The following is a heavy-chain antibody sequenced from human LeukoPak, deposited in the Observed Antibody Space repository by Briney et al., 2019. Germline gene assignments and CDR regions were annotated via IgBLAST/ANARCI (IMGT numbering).Heavy chain of an antibody. D-gene: IGHD2-21*01. CDR1: GYSFTSYW. J-gene: IGHJ3*02. V-gene: IGHV5-51*01. CDR2: IYPGDSHT. CDR3: ARHGMGDAHGGAFDI. Sequence: GESLKISCKGSGYSFTSYWIGWVRQMPGKGLEWMGIIYPGDSHTRYSPSFQGQVTISADKSISTAYLQWSSLKASDTAMYYCARHGMGDAHGGAFDIWGQGTMVTVSS.